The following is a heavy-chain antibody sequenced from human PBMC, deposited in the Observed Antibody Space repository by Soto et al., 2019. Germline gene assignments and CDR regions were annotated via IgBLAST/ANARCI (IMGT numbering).Heavy chain of an antibody. CDR3: TRNGDWNFDH. CDR2: INHSGST. D-gene: IGHD4-17*01. J-gene: IGHJ4*02. V-gene: IGHV4-4*02. Sequence: QVQLQESGPGLVKPSGTLSLTCAVSGGSISGGEWWSWVRQPPGKGLEWIGEINHSGSTGYNPSLQSRVTISVDRPKNQLSLKLSSVTAADPAVYYCTRNGDWNFDHWGQGTLVTVSS. CDR1: GGSISGGEW.